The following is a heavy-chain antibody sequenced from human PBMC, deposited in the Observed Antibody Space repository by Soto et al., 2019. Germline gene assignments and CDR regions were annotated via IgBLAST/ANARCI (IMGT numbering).Heavy chain of an antibody. V-gene: IGHV3-30-3*01. CDR2: ISYDGSNK. CDR1: GFTFSSYA. CDR3: ARDHRYSGYDQNFDY. Sequence: QVQLVESGGGVVQPGRSLRLSCAASGFTFSSYAMHWVRQAPGKGLEWVAVISYDGSNKYYADSVKGRFTISRDNSKNTLYLQMNSLRAEDTAVYYCARDHRYSGYDQNFDYWGQGTLVTVSS. J-gene: IGHJ4*02. D-gene: IGHD5-12*01.